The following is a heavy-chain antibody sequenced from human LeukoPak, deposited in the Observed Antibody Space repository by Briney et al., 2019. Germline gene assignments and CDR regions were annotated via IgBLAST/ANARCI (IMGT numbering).Heavy chain of an antibody. J-gene: IGHJ6*02. CDR3: ARDLLRFLEWLYTTYYYYGMDV. CDR1: GFTFSSYA. V-gene: IGHV3-30-3*01. CDR2: ISYDGSNK. Sequence: PGRSPRLSCAASGFTFSSYAMHWVRQAPGKGLEGVAVISYDGSNKYYADSVKGRFTISRDNSKNTMYLQMHSLRAEDTAVYYCARDLLRFLEWLYTTYYYYGMDVWGQGTTVTVSS. D-gene: IGHD3-3*01.